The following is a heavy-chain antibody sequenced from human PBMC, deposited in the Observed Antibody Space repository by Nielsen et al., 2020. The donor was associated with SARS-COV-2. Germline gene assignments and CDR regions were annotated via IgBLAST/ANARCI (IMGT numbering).Heavy chain of an antibody. CDR1: GYTFSDDY. Sequence: ASVTVSCMASGYTFSDDYMHWVRQAPGRGLEWMGIVIPSGGAPNYAQRFQDRIIMTSDTATSTVTLELSSLRSEDTAVYYCARGSNYSHCYFDYWGQGTLVTVSS. J-gene: IGHJ4*02. V-gene: IGHV1-46*01. CDR2: VIPSGGAP. CDR3: ARGSNYSHCYFDY. D-gene: IGHD1-1*01.